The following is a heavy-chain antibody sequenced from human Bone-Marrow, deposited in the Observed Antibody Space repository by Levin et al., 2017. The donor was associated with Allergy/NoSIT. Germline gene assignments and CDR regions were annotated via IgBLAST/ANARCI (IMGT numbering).Heavy chain of an antibody. CDR3: ARVASDYSDDDPAPHLYYYMDI. D-gene: IGHD4-17*01. Sequence: GGSLRLSCAASGLTVRTTSVSWVRQAPGKGLEWISTFYDDDTIYYADTVKGRFTISRDKSKNTLYLQMNGLRAGDTALYFCARVASDYSDDDPAPHLYYYMDIWGKGTTVTVSS. V-gene: IGHV3-53*01. CDR1: GLTVRTTS. CDR2: FYDDDTI. J-gene: IGHJ6*03.